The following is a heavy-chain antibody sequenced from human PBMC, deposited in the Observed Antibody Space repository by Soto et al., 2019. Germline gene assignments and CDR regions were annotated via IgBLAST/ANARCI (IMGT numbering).Heavy chain of an antibody. CDR3: ARLQTPGLSKWLVPEGWFDP. D-gene: IGHD6-19*01. V-gene: IGHV1-69*13. Sequence: ASVKVSCKASAGTFSSYAISWVRQAPGQGLEWMGGIIPIFGTANYAQKFQGRVTITADEYTSTAYMELSNLRSDDTAVDYCARLQTPGLSKWLVPEGWFDPWGQGTLVTVSS. CDR1: AGTFSSYA. CDR2: IIPIFGTA. J-gene: IGHJ5*02.